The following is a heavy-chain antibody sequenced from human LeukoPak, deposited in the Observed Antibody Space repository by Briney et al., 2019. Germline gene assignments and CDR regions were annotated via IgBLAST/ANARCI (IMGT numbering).Heavy chain of an antibody. V-gene: IGHV3-23*01. CDR3: AKWGDFDVLTGYYVPDF. CDR2: ITGSGGNT. Sequence: GGSLRLSCAASGFTFSNYAMSWVRQAPGKGLEWVSVITGSGGNTYYADSVKGRFAISRDNSKNTLYLQMNSLRDEDTAVYYCAKWGDFDVLTGYYVPDFWGQGTLVTVSS. J-gene: IGHJ4*02. CDR1: GFTFSNYA. D-gene: IGHD3-9*01.